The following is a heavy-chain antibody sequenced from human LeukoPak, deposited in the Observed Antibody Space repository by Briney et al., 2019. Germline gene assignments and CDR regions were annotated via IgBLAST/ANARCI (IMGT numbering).Heavy chain of an antibody. CDR2: INPNSGGT. CDR3: AREEGPSYYYYYMDV. J-gene: IGHJ6*03. Sequence: ASVKVSCKASGYTFTGYYMHWVRQAPGQGLEWMGWINPNSGGTNYAQKFQGRVTMTRDTSISTAYMELSRLRSDDTAVYYCAREEGPSYYYYYMDVWGKGTTVTVSS. CDR1: GYTFTGYY. V-gene: IGHV1-2*02.